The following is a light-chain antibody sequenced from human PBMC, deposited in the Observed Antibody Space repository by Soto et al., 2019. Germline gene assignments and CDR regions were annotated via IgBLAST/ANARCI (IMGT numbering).Light chain of an antibody. CDR2: GNS. CDR1: SSNIGAGYD. CDR3: QSYDSSLSGWV. Sequence: QSVLTQPPSVSGAPGQRVTISCTGSSSNIGAGYDVHWYQQLPGTAPKLLIYGNSNRPSGVPDRFSGSKSGTSASLAITGLQAEDEADYYCQSYDSSLSGWVFGTGTTLTVL. V-gene: IGLV1-40*01. J-gene: IGLJ1*01.